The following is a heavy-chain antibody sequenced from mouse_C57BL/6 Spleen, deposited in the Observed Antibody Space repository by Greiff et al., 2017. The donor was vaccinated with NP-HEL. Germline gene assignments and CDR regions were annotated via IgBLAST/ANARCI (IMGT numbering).Heavy chain of an antibody. CDR3: SLFTTVVEYYAIDY. Sequence: EVKLMESVAELVRPGASVKLSCTASGFNITNTYMHWVKQRPEPGLEWIGRIDPANGNTKYAPKFPGKATITADKSSNTAYLQLSILTSEDTAIYYWSLFTTVVEYYAIDYWGQGTSVTVSS. V-gene: IGHV14-3*01. CDR1: GFNITNTY. CDR2: IDPANGNT. J-gene: IGHJ4*01. D-gene: IGHD1-1*01.